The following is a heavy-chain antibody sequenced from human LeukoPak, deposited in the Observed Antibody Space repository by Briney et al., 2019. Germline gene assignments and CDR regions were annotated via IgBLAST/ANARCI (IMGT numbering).Heavy chain of an antibody. CDR3: ARDLSGWFSFDS. J-gene: IGHJ4*02. V-gene: IGHV3-53*01. Sequence: PGGSLRLSCAASGFTVSSNYTSWVRQAPGKGLEWVSLIYSAGSTYYADSVKGRFTISRDNSKNTLYLQMNSLRADDTAVYYCARDLSGWFSFDSWGQGTLVTVSS. CDR2: IYSAGST. CDR1: GFTVSSNY. D-gene: IGHD6-19*01.